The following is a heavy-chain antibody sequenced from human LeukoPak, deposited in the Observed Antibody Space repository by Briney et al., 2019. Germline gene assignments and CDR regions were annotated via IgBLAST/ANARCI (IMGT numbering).Heavy chain of an antibody. D-gene: IGHD6-19*01. Sequence: SETLSLTCTVSGGSISSSSYYRGWIRQPPGKGLEWIGYMSYSGSTNYNPSLKSRVTISLDTSKNQFSLKLSSVTAADTAVYYCAGSSQWLALDYWGQGALVTVSS. J-gene: IGHJ4*02. CDR3: AGSSQWLALDY. V-gene: IGHV4-61*05. CDR2: MSYSGST. CDR1: GGSISSSSYY.